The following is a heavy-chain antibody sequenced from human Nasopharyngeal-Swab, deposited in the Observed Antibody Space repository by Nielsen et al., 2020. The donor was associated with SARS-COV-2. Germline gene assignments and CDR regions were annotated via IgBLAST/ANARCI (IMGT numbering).Heavy chain of an antibody. V-gene: IGHV3-49*04. CDR3: TRGRRPDANTLYFYMDV. CDR1: GFAFGSYA. J-gene: IGHJ6*03. Sequence: GGSLRLSCAASGFAFGSYAMNWVRQAPGQGLEWVSFIRSTPYGATTEYAASVKGRFTFSRDDSKSVVYLQMNSLETEDTAVYYCTRGRRPDANTLYFYMDVWGKGTTVTVSS. D-gene: IGHD1-14*01. CDR2: IRSTPYGATT.